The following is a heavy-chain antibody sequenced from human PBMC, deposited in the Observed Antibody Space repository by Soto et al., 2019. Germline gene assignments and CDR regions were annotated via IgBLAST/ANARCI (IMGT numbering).Heavy chain of an antibody. Sequence: QVRLVESGGGVVQPGRSLRLSCAASGFIIPCCAIHWIRQSPGKGLEWVAVIGADGTHKYYGDSVQGRFTISRDTSQNMVFQQMDRLTAEDTALYYCARNVRVGEPDYFDDWGQGTLVSVSS. D-gene: IGHD1-26*01. V-gene: IGHV3-30*01. CDR2: IGADGTHK. CDR3: ARNVRVGEPDYFDD. CDR1: GFIIPCCA. J-gene: IGHJ4*02.